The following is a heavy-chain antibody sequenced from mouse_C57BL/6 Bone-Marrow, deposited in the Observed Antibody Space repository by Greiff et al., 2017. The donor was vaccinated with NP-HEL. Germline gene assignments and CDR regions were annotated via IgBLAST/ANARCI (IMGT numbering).Heavy chain of an antibody. CDR2: IYPGGGYT. CDR1: GYTFTNYW. Sequence: VQLQQSGAELVRPGTSVKMSCKASGYTFTNYWIGWAKQRPGHGLEWIGDIYPGGGYTNYNEKFKGKATLTADKSSSTAYMQFSSLTSEDSAIYYCARRAIRGWFAYWGQGTLVTVSA. J-gene: IGHJ3*01. CDR3: ARRAIRGWFAY. D-gene: IGHD2-4*01. V-gene: IGHV1-63*01.